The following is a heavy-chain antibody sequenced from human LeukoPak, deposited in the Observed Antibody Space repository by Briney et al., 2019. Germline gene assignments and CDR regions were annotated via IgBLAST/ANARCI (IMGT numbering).Heavy chain of an antibody. V-gene: IGHV3-30*02. CDR3: ARGKPRTRGSFDL. CDR1: GFTFSSYG. Sequence: GGSLRLSCAASGFTFSSYGMHWVRQAPGKGLEWVAFIRYDGSNKYYADSVKGRFTISRDNAKNSLYLQMNSLRAEDTAVYHCARGKPRTRGSFDLWGQGTMVIVSS. D-gene: IGHD5-12*01. J-gene: IGHJ3*01. CDR2: IRYDGSNK.